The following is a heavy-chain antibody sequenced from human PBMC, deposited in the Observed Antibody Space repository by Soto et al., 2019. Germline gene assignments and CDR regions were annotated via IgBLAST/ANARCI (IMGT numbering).Heavy chain of an antibody. V-gene: IGHV1-69*13. CDR2: IIPIFGTA. CDR3: ARANLITMIRQGTMDI. J-gene: IGHJ6*02. Sequence: ASVKVSCKASGGTFSSYAISCVRQAPGQGLEWMGGIIPIFGTANYAQKFQGRVTITADESTSTAYMELSSLRSEDTAVYYCARANLITMIRQGTMDIWGQGTTVT. CDR1: GGTFSSYA. D-gene: IGHD3-22*01.